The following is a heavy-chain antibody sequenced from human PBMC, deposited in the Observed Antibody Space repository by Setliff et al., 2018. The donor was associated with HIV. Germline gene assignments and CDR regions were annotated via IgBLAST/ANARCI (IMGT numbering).Heavy chain of an antibody. CDR2: FDLKHGET. D-gene: IGHD1-26*01. CDR1: GYSLTELS. J-gene: IGHJ4*02. Sequence: ASVKVSCKVSGYSLTELSIHWVRQPPGQGLEWMGGFDLKHGETRFAEKFQGRITMTADASRDTAYMELSSLRAEDMALYYCAKGVGATWDYYFDYWGQGTLVTVSS. CDR3: AKGVGATWDYYFDY. V-gene: IGHV1-24*01.